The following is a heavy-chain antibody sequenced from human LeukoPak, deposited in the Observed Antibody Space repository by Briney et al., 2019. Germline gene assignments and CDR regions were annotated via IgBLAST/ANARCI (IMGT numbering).Heavy chain of an antibody. J-gene: IGHJ6*02. Sequence: GGSLRLSCAASGFTFSSYNMNWVRQAPGKGLEWVAVISYDGSNKYYADSVRGRFTISRDNSKNTLYLQMNSLRAEDTAVYYCARSPSLLYGMDVWGQGTTVTVSS. CDR2: ISYDGSNK. V-gene: IGHV3-30*03. CDR1: GFTFSSYN. CDR3: ARSPSLLYGMDV.